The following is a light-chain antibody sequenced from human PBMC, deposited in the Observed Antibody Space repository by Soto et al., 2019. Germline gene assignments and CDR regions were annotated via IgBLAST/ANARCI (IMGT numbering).Light chain of an antibody. CDR1: QRVSGSN. V-gene: IGKV3-20*01. Sequence: EIVLTQSPGTLSLSPGERVNISCRASQRVSGSNVGWYQQKPGQAPSLLIYGASKRTTGVPDRFSGSGSGTDFTLTISRLEPEDFAVYYCHYYGRSPLPFXGGTKVDIK. CDR2: GAS. CDR3: HYYGRSPLP. J-gene: IGKJ4*01.